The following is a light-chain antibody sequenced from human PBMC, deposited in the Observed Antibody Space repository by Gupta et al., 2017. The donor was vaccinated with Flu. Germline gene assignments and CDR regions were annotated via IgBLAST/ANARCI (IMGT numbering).Light chain of an antibody. V-gene: IGKV3-15*01. CDR2: GAS. J-gene: IGKJ1*01. CDR3: QQYDSWPPAT. Sequence: ELVMTQSPATLSVSPGERATLSCRASQNVNSNLAWYQQKPGQAPRLLIYGASNRATSIPASFSGSGSGTDFTLTISSLQSEDFAVYYCQQYDSWPPATFGQGTKVEIK. CDR1: QNVNSN.